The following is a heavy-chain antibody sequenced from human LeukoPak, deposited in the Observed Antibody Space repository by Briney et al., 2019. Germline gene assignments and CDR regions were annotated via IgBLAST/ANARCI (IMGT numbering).Heavy chain of an antibody. V-gene: IGHV3-30*04. D-gene: IGHD3-22*01. CDR1: GFTFRSYD. CDR3: ARDNPATYYYDSSGYYDY. J-gene: IGHJ4*02. Sequence: PGRSLRFSCAVSGFTFRSYDMHWVRQAPGKGLEWVAVISYDGSNKYYTDSVKGRFTISRDNAKNSLYLQMNSLRAEDTAVYYCARDNPATYYYDSSGYYDYWGQGTLVTVSS. CDR2: ISYDGSNK.